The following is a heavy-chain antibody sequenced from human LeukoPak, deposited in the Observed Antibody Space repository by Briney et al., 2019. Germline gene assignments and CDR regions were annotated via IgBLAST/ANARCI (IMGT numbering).Heavy chain of an antibody. Sequence: GGSLRLSCAASGFTFRPYAMSWARRAPGKGLEWVSAIRESGGSTYYADSEKGRFTISRDNSKNTLYLQMNSLRAEDTAVYYCARGDYFYYDSSGYYSHWGQGTLVSVSS. CDR1: GFTFRPYA. V-gene: IGHV3-23*01. J-gene: IGHJ4*02. CDR3: ARGDYFYYDSSGYYSH. CDR2: IRESGGST. D-gene: IGHD3-22*01.